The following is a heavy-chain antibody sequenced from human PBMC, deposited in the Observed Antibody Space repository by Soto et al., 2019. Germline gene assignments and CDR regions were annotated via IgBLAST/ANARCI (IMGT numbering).Heavy chain of an antibody. V-gene: IGHV1-69*01. CDR3: ARGGMPLWMATGPFDY. Sequence: QVQLVQSGAEVKKPGSSVKVSCKASGGTFSSYAISWVRQAPGQGLEWMGGIIPIFGTANYEQKFQGRVTITADESTSTAYMELSSLRSEDTAVYYCARGGMPLWMATGPFDYWGQGTLVTVSS. J-gene: IGHJ4*02. CDR2: IIPIFGTA. CDR1: GGTFSSYA. D-gene: IGHD5-12*01.